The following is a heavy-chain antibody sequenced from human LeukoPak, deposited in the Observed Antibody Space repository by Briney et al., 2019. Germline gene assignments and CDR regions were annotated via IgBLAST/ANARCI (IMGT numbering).Heavy chain of an antibody. J-gene: IGHJ4*02. CDR2: IYYSGST. D-gene: IGHD4-17*01. CDR1: GGSISSYY. CDR3: ARDNGDYLDY. Sequence: SETLSLTCTVSGGSISSYYWSWIRQPPGKGLEWIGYIYYSGSTYYNPSLKSRVTISVDTSKNQFSLKLSSVTAADTAVYYCARDNGDYLDYWGQGTLVTVSS. V-gene: IGHV4-59*12.